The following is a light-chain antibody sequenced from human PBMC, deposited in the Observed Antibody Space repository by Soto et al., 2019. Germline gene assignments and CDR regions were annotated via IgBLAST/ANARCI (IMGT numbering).Light chain of an antibody. CDR3: CSFARSSSFYA. J-gene: IGLJ1*01. Sequence: QSVLTQPASVSGSPGQSITISCSGTSSDFGRSNLVSWYQHHPGKAPKLIIFEGDRRPSGVSGRFSGSKSGNTASLTISGLQAEDEADYYCCSFARSSSFYAFGTGTKSPS. CDR2: EGD. CDR1: SSDFGRSNL. V-gene: IGLV2-23*01.